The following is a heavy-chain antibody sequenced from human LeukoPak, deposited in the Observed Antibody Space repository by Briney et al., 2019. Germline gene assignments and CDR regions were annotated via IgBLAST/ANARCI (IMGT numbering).Heavy chain of an antibody. Sequence: ASVKVSCKASGYTFTSYGISWVRQAPGQGLEWMGWISAYNGNTNYAQKLQGRVTMTTDTSTSTTYMELRSLRSDDTAVYYCARDRRYCSSISCPNWFDPWGQGTLVTVSS. J-gene: IGHJ5*02. D-gene: IGHD2-2*01. V-gene: IGHV1-18*01. CDR1: GYTFTSYG. CDR3: ARDRRYCSSISCPNWFDP. CDR2: ISAYNGNT.